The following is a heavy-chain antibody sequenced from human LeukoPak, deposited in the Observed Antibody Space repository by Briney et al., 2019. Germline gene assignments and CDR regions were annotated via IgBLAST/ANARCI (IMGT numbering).Heavy chain of an antibody. V-gene: IGHV1-24*01. CDR1: GYTLTELS. CDR2: FDPEDGEA. CDR3: ATVYYDILTGSKTNFDY. D-gene: IGHD3-9*01. Sequence: GASVKVSCKVSGYTLTELSMHWVRQAPGKGLEWMGGFDPEDGEAIYAQKFQGRVTMTEDTSTDTAYVELSSLRSEDTAVYYCATVYYDILTGSKTNFDYWGQGTLVTVSS. J-gene: IGHJ4*02.